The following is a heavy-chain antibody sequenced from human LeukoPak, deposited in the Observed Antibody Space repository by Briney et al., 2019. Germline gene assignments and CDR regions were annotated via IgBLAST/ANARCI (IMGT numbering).Heavy chain of an antibody. Sequence: PGGSLRLSCAASGFSFISYWMSWVRQAPGKGLEWVANIKQDGSAKNYVDSVKGRFTISRDNAKNSLYLQLNSLRAEDTAVYYCAVCAGNSCYFDYWGQGTLVIVSS. CDR1: GFSFISYW. D-gene: IGHD1-1*01. J-gene: IGHJ4*02. V-gene: IGHV3-7*01. CDR2: IKQDGSAK. CDR3: AVCAGNSCYFDY.